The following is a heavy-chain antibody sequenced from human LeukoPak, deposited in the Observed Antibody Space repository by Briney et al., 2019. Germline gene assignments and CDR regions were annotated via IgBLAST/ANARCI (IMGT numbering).Heavy chain of an antibody. Sequence: GGSLRLSCAVSGFTFSNEAMGWVRQLRGGGLEWVSTISPGGGTTYYAESMKGRFTISRDNSKSTLYLEMNSLRVEDTAVYYCAKVITMIVVVSAFDYWGQGTLVTVSS. V-gene: IGHV3-23*01. CDR3: AKVITMIVVVSAFDY. CDR1: GFTFSNEA. J-gene: IGHJ4*02. D-gene: IGHD3-22*01. CDR2: ISPGGGTT.